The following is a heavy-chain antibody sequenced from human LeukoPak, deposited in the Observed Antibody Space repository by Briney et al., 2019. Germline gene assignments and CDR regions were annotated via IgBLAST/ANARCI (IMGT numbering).Heavy chain of an antibody. CDR2: IYTSRRT. D-gene: IGHD3-3*01. CDR1: GGTISSYY. V-gene: IGHV4-4*07. J-gene: IGHJ6*03. Sequence: SETLSLTCTVSGGTISSYYWIWIRQPAGKGLEWIGRIYTSRRTNYNPSLKSRVTMSVDTSKNQFSLKLSSVTAADTAVYYCARVVLDYNFWSGYPNPYYYYMDVWGKGTTVTVSS. CDR3: ARVVLDYNFWSGYPNPYYYYMDV.